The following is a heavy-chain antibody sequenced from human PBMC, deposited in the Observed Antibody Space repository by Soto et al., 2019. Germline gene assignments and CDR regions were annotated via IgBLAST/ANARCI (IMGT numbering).Heavy chain of an antibody. CDR2: INAANGDT. Sequence: ASVRVSCKXSGYTFTSYGIHWVRQAPGQRLEWMGWINAANGDTKYSPKFQGRVTITRDTSASTAYMELSSLRSEDTAVYYCVRRHVSATGIDWFDPWGQGTLVTVSS. CDR3: VRRHVSATGIDWFDP. J-gene: IGHJ5*02. CDR1: GYTFTSYG. V-gene: IGHV1-3*01. D-gene: IGHD6-13*01.